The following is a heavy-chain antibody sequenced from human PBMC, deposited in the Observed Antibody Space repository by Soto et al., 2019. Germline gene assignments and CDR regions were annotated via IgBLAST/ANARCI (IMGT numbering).Heavy chain of an antibody. J-gene: IGHJ2*01. Sequence: QVQLVESGGGVVQPGRSLRLSCAASGFTFSSYGMHWVRQAPGKGLEWVAVISCDGSNKYYADSVKGRFTISRDNSKNTLYLQMTSLSAEDTAGYYFAKDRYGSFQPSWYFDLWGRGTLVTVSS. D-gene: IGHD3-10*01. CDR3: AKDRYGSFQPSWYFDL. V-gene: IGHV3-30*18. CDR1: GFTFSSYG. CDR2: ISCDGSNK.